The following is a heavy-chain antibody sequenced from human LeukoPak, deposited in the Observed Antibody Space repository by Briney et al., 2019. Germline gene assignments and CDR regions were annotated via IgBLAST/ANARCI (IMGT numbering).Heavy chain of an antibody. CDR1: GYTLTGYY. CDR2: INPNSGGT. V-gene: IGHV1-2*06. J-gene: IGHJ4*02. CDR3: ARQPDTYYYDSSGSLFGY. D-gene: IGHD3-22*01. Sequence: ASVKVSCEASGYTLTGYYMHWVRQAPGQGLEWMGRINPNSGGTNYAQKFQGRVTMTRDTSISTAYMELSRLRSDDTAVYYCARQPDTYYYDSSGSLFGYWGQGTLVTVSS.